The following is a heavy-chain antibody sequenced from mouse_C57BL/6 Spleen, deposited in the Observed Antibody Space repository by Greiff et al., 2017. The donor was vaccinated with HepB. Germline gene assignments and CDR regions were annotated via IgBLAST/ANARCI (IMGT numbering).Heavy chain of an antibody. CDR1: GYTFTDHT. V-gene: IGHV1-78*01. J-gene: IGHJ1*03. CDR3: ARNPFYYGSSPYWYFDV. D-gene: IGHD1-1*01. CDR2: IYPRDGST. Sequence: VQLVESDAELVKPGASVKISCKVSGYTFTDHTIHWMKQRPEQGLEWIGYIYPRDGSTKYNEKFKGKATLTADKSSSTAYMQLNSLTSEDSAVYFCARNPFYYGSSPYWYFDVWGTGTTVTVSS.